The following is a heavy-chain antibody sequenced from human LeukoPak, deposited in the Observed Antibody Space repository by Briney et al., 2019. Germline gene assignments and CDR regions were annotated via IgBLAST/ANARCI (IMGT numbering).Heavy chain of an antibody. CDR1: GASISSFY. CDR2: IHTSGST. CDR3: ARGGSGWYGNYFDY. D-gene: IGHD6-19*01. V-gene: IGHV4-4*07. J-gene: IGHJ4*02. Sequence: SETLSLTCTVSGASISSFYWSCIRQPAGKGLEWIGRIHTSGSTNYNPSIKSPVAMPVDTSKNQFSLNLSSVTAADTAVYYCARGGSGWYGNYFDYWGQGILVTVSS.